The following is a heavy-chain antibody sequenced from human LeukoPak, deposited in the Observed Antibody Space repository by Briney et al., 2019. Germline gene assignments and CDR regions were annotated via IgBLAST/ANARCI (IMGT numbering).Heavy chain of an antibody. CDR2: ISAYNGNT. CDR3: ARDRETGTKYETYYYDSSGSAPGY. V-gene: IGHV1-18*01. J-gene: IGHJ4*02. D-gene: IGHD3-22*01. Sequence: ASVKVSCKASGYTFTSYGISWVRQAPGQGLEWMGWISAYNGNTNYAQKLKGRVTMTTDTSTSTAYMELRSLRSDDTAVYYCARDRETGTKYETYYYDSSGSAPGYWGQGTLVTVSS. CDR1: GYTFTSYG.